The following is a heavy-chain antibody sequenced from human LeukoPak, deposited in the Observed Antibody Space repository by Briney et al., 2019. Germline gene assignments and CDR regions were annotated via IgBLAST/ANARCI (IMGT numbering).Heavy chain of an antibody. J-gene: IGHJ6*02. Sequence: SQTLSLTCAVSGGSISSGGYSWSWIRQPPGKGLEWIGYIYHSGSTYYNPSLKSRVTISVDRSKNQFSLKLSSVTAADTAVYYCARGTYYYDSSGPGRSGYGMDVWGQGTTVTVSS. V-gene: IGHV4-30-2*01. CDR3: ARGTYYYDSSGPGRSGYGMDV. CDR2: IYHSGST. CDR1: GGSISSGGYS. D-gene: IGHD3-22*01.